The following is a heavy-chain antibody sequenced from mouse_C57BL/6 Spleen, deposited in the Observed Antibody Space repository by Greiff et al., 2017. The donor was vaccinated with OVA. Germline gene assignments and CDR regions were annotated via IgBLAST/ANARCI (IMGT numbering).Heavy chain of an antibody. CDR3: ARWYDGYSFAY. V-gene: IGHV1-52*01. Sequence: QVQLQQPGAELVRPGSSVKLSYKASGYTFTSYWMHWVKQRPIQGLEWIGNIDPSDSETHYNQKFKDKATLTVDKSSSTAYMQLSSLTSEDSAVYYCARWYDGYSFAYWGQGTLVTVSA. CDR1: GYTFTSYW. D-gene: IGHD2-3*01. CDR2: IDPSDSET. J-gene: IGHJ3*01.